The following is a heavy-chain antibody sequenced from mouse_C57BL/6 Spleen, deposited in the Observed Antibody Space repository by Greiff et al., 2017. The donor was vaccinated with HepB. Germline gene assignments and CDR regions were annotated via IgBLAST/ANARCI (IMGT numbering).Heavy chain of an antibody. V-gene: IGHV2-5*01. CDR1: GFSLTSYG. CDR3: SKNRVTTGRYYAMDY. J-gene: IGHJ4*01. Sequence: QVHVKQSGPGLVQPSQSLSITCTVSGFSLTSYGVHWVRQSPGKGLEWLGVIWRGGSTDYNAAFMSRLSITKDNSKSQVFFKMNSLQADDTAIYYGSKNRVTTGRYYAMDYWGQGTSVTVSS. CDR2: IWRGGST. D-gene: IGHD2-2*01.